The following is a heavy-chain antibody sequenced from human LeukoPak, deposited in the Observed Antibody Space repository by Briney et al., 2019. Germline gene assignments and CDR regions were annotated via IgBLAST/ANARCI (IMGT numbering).Heavy chain of an antibody. CDR3: ARGGYRYGHDAFDI. D-gene: IGHD5-18*01. J-gene: IGHJ3*02. V-gene: IGHV3-33*01. Sequence: PGRSLRLSCAASGFTFSSYGMHWVRQAPGKGLEWVAVIWYDGSNKYYADSVKGRFTISRDNSKNTLYLQMNSLRAEDTAVYYCARGGYRYGHDAFDIWGQGTMVTVSS. CDR1: GFTFSSYG. CDR2: IWYDGSNK.